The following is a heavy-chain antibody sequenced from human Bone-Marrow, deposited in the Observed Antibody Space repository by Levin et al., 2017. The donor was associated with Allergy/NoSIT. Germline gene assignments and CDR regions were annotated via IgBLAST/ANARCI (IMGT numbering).Heavy chain of an antibody. CDR3: ARAPPATGKSYFDY. D-gene: IGHD1-1*01. V-gene: IGHV6-1*01. CDR2: TYYRSKWYN. CDR1: GDSVSSNSAA. Sequence: SETLSLTCAISGDSVSSNSAAWNWIRQSPSRGLEWLGRTYYRSKWYNDYAVSVKSRITVNPDTSKNQFSLHLNSVTPEDTAVYFCARAPPATGKSYFDYWGQGTLVTVSS. J-gene: IGHJ4*02.